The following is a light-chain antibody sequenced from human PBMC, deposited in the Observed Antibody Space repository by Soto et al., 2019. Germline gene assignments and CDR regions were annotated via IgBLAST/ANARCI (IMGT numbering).Light chain of an antibody. J-gene: IGLJ2*01. V-gene: IGLV3-21*02. CDR2: DDS. CDR3: QVWDSGSDHVV. Sequence: SYELTQPPSVSVAPGQTASITCGGNKIGSKSVHWYQQRPGQAPVLVVYDDSDRPSGIPERFSGSNSGNTATLTITRVEAGDEADYFCQVWDSGSDHVVFGGGTKLTVL. CDR1: KIGSKS.